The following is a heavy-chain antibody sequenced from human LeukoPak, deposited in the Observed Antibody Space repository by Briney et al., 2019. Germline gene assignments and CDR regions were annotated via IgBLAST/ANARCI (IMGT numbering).Heavy chain of an antibody. J-gene: IGHJ4*02. CDR2: ISYDGSNK. Sequence: GRSLRLSCAASGFTLSSYAMHWVRQAPGKGLEWVAVISYDGSNKYYADSVKGRFTISRDNSKNTLYLQMNSLRAEDTAVYYCARDFQESGTGIDYWGQGTLVPVSS. D-gene: IGHD1-1*01. CDR1: GFTLSSYA. V-gene: IGHV3-30*01. CDR3: ARDFQESGTGIDY.